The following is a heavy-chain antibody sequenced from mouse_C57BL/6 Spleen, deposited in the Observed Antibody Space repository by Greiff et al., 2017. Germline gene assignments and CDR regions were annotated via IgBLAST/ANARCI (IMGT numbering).Heavy chain of an antibody. CDR1: GYSITSGYY. CDR3: ASVFTSSNSRSYAMDY. Sequence: ESGPGLVKPSQSLYLTCSVTGYSITSGYYWNWIRQLPGNKLEWMGYISYDGSNNYNPYLKNRISITRDTSKNHFFLKLNSVTTEDTATYYCASVFTSSNSRSYAMDYWGQGTSVTVSS. J-gene: IGHJ4*01. CDR2: ISYDGSN. D-gene: IGHD2-5*01. V-gene: IGHV3-6*01.